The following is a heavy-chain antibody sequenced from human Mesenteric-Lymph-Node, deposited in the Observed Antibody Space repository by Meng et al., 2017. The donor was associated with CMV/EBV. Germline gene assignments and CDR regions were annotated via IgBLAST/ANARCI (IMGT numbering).Heavy chain of an antibody. V-gene: IGHV1-8*01. D-gene: IGHD2-15*01. J-gene: IGHJ6*02. CDR3: ARGPGSTYWFHRYDYGLDV. Sequence: ASVKVSCKASGYTFTSYDIHWVRQATGQGLEWMGWMIPKGGNTGYAQKFQGRVIMTTNTSIDTAYLELRTLRSEDTAVYYCARGPGSTYWFHRYDYGLDVWGQGTMVTVSS. CDR2: MIPKGGNT. CDR1: GYTFTSYD.